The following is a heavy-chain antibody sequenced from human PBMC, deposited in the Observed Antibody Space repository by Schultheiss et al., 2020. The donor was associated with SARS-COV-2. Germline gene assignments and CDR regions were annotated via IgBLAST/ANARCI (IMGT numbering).Heavy chain of an antibody. CDR1: GGSVSNGYFY. D-gene: IGHD3-3*01. Sequence: SQTLSLTCTVSGGSVSNGYFYWGWIRQPPGKGLEWIGSIYHSGSTYYNPSLKSRVTISVDTSKNQFSLKLSSVTAADTAVYYCARAIILRVAFDIWGQGTMVTVAS. V-gene: IGHV4-38-2*02. CDR2: IYHSGST. CDR3: ARAIILRVAFDI. J-gene: IGHJ3*02.